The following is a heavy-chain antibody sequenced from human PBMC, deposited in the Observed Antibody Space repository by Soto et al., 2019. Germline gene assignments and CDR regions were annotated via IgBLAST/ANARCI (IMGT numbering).Heavy chain of an antibody. CDR2: IYYSGST. V-gene: IGHV4-59*08. D-gene: IGHD3-9*01. Sequence: PSETLSLTCTVSGGSISSYYWSWIRQPPGKGLEWIGYIYYSGSTNYNPSLKSRVTISVDTSKNQFFLKLSSVTAADTAVYYCARHYDILTGYYTPLEYWGQGTQVTVSS. CDR1: GGSISSYY. J-gene: IGHJ4*02. CDR3: ARHYDILTGYYTPLEY.